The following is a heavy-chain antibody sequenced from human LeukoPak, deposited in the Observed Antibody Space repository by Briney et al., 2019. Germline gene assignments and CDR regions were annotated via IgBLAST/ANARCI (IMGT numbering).Heavy chain of an antibody. V-gene: IGHV1-69*06. CDR3: ARGGGNGGGWVGHYYYMDV. CDR2: IIPIFGTA. D-gene: IGHD4-23*01. CDR1: GGTFSSYA. J-gene: IGHJ6*03. Sequence: SVKVSCKASGGTFSSYAISWARQAPGQGLEWMGGIIPIFGTANYAQKFQGRVTITADKSTSTAYMELSSLRSEDTAVYYCARGGGNGGGWVGHYYYMDVWGKGTTVTVSS.